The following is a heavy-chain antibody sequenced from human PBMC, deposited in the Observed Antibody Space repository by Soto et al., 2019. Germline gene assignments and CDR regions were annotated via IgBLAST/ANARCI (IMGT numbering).Heavy chain of an antibody. V-gene: IGHV1-69*01. CDR3: ARDGEMATIKGYYYGMDV. CDR1: GGTFSSYA. J-gene: IGHJ6*02. CDR2: IIPIFGTA. Sequence: VKVSCKASGGTFSSYAISWVRQAPGQGLEWMGGIIPIFGTANYAQKFQGRVTITADESTSTAYMELSSLRSEDTAVYYCARDGEMATIKGYYYGMDVWGQGTTVTVSS. D-gene: IGHD5-12*01.